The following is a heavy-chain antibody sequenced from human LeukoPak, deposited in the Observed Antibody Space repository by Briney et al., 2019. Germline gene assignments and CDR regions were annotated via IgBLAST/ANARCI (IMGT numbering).Heavy chain of an antibody. Sequence: SETLSLTCTVSGGSISSGGYYWSWIRQHPGKGLEWVGYIYYSGSTNYNPSLKSRVTISVDTSKNQFSLKLSSVTAADTAVYYCAREGYATRAFDIWGQGTMVTVSS. CDR2: IYYSGST. CDR3: AREGYATRAFDI. D-gene: IGHD1-26*01. J-gene: IGHJ3*02. V-gene: IGHV4-61*08. CDR1: GGSISSGGYY.